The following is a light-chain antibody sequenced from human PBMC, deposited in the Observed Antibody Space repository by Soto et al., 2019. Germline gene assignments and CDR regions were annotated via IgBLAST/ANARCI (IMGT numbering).Light chain of an antibody. J-gene: IGKJ1*01. Sequence: EIVLTQSPGTLSLSPGERATLSCRASQSVRSNFLAWFQQKPGQAPRLLIFGASTRATGIPDRFSGSGSGTDFILTISRLEPEDFAVYYCQQCGSSRRTFGQGTKV. CDR1: QSVRSNF. CDR3: QQCGSSRRT. V-gene: IGKV3-20*01. CDR2: GAS.